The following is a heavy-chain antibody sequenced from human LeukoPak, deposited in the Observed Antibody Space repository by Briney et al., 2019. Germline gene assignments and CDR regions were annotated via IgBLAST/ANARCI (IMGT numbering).Heavy chain of an antibody. CDR2: IYYSGST. Sequence: KSSETLSLTCTVSGGSISSYYWSWIRQPPGKGLEWIGYIYYSGSTNYNPSLRSRVTISVDTSKNQFSLKLSSVTAADTAVYYCARAGSGWYSEYFQHWGQGTLVTVSS. CDR1: GGSISSYY. CDR3: ARAGSGWYSEYFQH. V-gene: IGHV4-59*01. D-gene: IGHD6-19*01. J-gene: IGHJ1*01.